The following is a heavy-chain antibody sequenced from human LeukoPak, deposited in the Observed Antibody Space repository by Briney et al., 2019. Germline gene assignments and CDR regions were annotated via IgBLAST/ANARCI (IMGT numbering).Heavy chain of an antibody. D-gene: IGHD1-26*01. Sequence: GGSLRLSCAASGFTFRNAWMSWVRQAPGKGLEWVGRIKSKTDGGTTDYAAPVKGRFTISRDESKNTLYLQMNSLKTEDTAVYYCTTVMWEDNWFDPWGQGTLVTVSS. CDR3: TTVMWEDNWFDP. J-gene: IGHJ5*02. CDR1: GFTFRNAW. V-gene: IGHV3-15*01. CDR2: IKSKTDGGTT.